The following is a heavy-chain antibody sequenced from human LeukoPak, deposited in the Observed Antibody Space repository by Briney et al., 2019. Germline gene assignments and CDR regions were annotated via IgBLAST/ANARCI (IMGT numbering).Heavy chain of an antibody. CDR2: ISSSSSYI. CDR3: ARTPTYYYGSGSSQDAYYFDY. J-gene: IGHJ4*02. CDR1: GFTFSSYS. Sequence: GGSLRLSCAASGFTFSSYSMNWVRQAPGKGLEWVSSISSSSSYIYYADSVKGRSTISRDNAKNSLYLQMNSLRAEDTAVYYCARTPTYYYGSGSSQDAYYFDYWGQGTLVTVSS. V-gene: IGHV3-21*01. D-gene: IGHD3-10*01.